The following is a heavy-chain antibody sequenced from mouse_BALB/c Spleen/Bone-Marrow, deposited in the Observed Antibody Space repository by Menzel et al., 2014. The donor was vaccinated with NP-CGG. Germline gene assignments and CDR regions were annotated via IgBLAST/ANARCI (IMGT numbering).Heavy chain of an antibody. CDR3: ARVGDGYYVRAMDY. J-gene: IGHJ4*01. Sequence: DVKLVESGGGLVKPGGSLKLSCAASGFTFSSYAMSWVRQTPEKRLEWVASISSGGSTYYPDSVKGRFTISRDNARNILYLQMSSLRSEDTAMYYCARVGDGYYVRAMDYWGQGTSVTVSS. CDR2: ISSGGST. CDR1: GFTFSSYA. D-gene: IGHD2-3*01. V-gene: IGHV5-6-5*01.